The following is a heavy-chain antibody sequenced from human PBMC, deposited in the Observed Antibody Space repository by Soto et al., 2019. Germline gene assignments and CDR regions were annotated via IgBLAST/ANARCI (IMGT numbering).Heavy chain of an antibody. CDR3: VRMGGGGYGPFDY. CDR1: GFSLSNARMS. D-gene: IGHD5-12*01. Sequence: QVTLKESGPVLVKPRETLTLTCTVSGFSLSNARMSVSWIRQLPGKALEWLAHIFSNDEKSYSTSLKSRLTISKDTSKSQVVLTMTNMDPVDTATYYCVRMGGGGYGPFDYWGQGTLVTVSS. CDR2: IFSNDEK. V-gene: IGHV2-26*01. J-gene: IGHJ4*02.